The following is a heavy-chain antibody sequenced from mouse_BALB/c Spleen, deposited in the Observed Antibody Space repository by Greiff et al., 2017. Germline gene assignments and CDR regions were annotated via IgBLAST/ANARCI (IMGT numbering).Heavy chain of an antibody. CDR2: ISSGSSTI. CDR1: GFTFSSFG. V-gene: IGHV5-17*02. Sequence: EVKLMESGGGLVQPGGSRKLSCAASGFTFSSFGMHWVRQAPEKGLEWVAYISSGSSTIYYADTVKGRFTISRDNPKNTLFLQMTSLRSEDTAMYYCAREGGPWFAYWGQGTLVTVSA. CDR3: AREGGPWFAY. J-gene: IGHJ3*01.